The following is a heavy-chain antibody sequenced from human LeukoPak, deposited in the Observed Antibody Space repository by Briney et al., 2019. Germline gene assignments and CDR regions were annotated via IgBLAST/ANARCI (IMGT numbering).Heavy chain of an antibody. CDR3: AKDALNYYYDSSGSDY. CDR1: GFTFSSYG. Sequence: GGSLRLSCAASGFTFSSYGMHWVRQAPGKGLEWVAFIRYDGSNKYYADSVKGRFTISRDNSKNTLYLQTNSLRAEDTAVYYCAKDALNYYYDSSGSDYWGQGTLVTVSS. V-gene: IGHV3-30*02. J-gene: IGHJ4*02. CDR2: IRYDGSNK. D-gene: IGHD3-22*01.